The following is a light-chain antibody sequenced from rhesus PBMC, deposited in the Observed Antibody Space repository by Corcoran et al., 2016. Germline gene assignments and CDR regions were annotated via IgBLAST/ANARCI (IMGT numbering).Light chain of an antibody. Sequence: DIVMTQSPDSLAVSLGERVTINCKSSQSLLYSSNNKNYLSWYQQKPGQDLKLLIHWASTRESGVPYRFSGSGSGREITLTISGLQAEDVAVYFCQQYYGTPCSFGQGTTVEIK. J-gene: IGKJ2*01. CDR3: QQYYGTPCS. CDR1: QSLLYSSNNKNY. CDR2: WAS. V-gene: IGKV4-1*01.